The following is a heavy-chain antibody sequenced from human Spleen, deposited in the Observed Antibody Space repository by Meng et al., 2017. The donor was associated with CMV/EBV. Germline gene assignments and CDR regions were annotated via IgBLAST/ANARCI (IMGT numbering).Heavy chain of an antibody. CDR2: IYPSDSDT. V-gene: IGHV5-51*01. D-gene: IGHD3-10*01. J-gene: IGHJ4*02. Sequence: GKDSGYTLSTRWIGWPRQKPGKGLEWMGIIYPSDSDTIYSPSFQGHVTISADRSITTAYLQWGSLRASDTAMYFCATGVVRGVTIDYWGQGTLVTVSS. CDR3: ATGVVRGVTIDY. CDR1: GYTLSTRW.